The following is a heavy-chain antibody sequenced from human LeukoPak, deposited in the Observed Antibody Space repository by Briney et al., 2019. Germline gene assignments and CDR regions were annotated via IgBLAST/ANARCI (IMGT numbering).Heavy chain of an antibody. Sequence: SETLSLTCTVSGGSISSYYWSWIRQPPGKGLEWIGYIYYSGSTNYNPSLKSRVTISVDTSKNQFSLKLSSVTAADTAVYYCARESGRERYFDYWGQGTLVTVSS. CDR1: GGSISSYY. CDR3: ARESGRERYFDY. D-gene: IGHD3-10*01. J-gene: IGHJ4*02. V-gene: IGHV4-59*01. CDR2: IYYSGST.